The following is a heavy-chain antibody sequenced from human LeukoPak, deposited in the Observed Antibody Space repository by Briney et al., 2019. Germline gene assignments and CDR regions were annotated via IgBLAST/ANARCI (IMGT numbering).Heavy chain of an antibody. CDR3: ARAAGFGELWDY. J-gene: IGHJ4*02. Sequence: SETMSLTRTVSGGSISSYYWSWIRQPPGKGLEWIGYIYYSGSTNYNPSLKSRVTISVDTSKNQFSLKLSSVTAADTAVYYCARAAGFGELWDYWGQGTLVTVSS. CDR2: IYYSGST. D-gene: IGHD3-10*01. V-gene: IGHV4-59*01. CDR1: GGSISSYY.